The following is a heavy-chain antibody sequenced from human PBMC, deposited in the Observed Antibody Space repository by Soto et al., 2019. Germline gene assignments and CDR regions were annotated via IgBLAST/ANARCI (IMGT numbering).Heavy chain of an antibody. CDR3: TSKFGQLLADAFDI. Sequence: QVQLQESGPGLVKPSGTLSLTCAVSGDSISRSYWWSWVRQLPGKGLEWIGEIYHSGSPIYNPSLQSRVTLSVDKSKNEFSLKMSSVTDADTAVYYCTSKFGQLLADAFDIWGQGTMVTVSS. CDR1: GDSISRSYW. V-gene: IGHV4-4*02. CDR2: IYHSGSP. J-gene: IGHJ3*02. D-gene: IGHD3-10*01.